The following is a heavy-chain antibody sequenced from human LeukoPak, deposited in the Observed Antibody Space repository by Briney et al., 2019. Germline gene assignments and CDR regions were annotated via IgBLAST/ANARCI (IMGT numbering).Heavy chain of an antibody. D-gene: IGHD3-10*01. Sequence: SVKVSCKASGATFSSYTINWVRQAPGQGLEWMGGIIPILRTTNYAQKFQGRVTITADESTSTAYMELSSLRSEDTAVYYCARTLVWFGEAEYMDVWGKGTTVTVSS. V-gene: IGHV1-69*16. CDR2: IIPILRTT. CDR3: ARTLVWFGEAEYMDV. CDR1: GATFSSYT. J-gene: IGHJ6*03.